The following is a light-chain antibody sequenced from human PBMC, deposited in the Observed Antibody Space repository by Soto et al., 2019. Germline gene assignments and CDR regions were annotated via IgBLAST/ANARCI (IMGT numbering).Light chain of an antibody. J-gene: IGKJ1*01. Sequence: EIVMTKSPATLSVSPGERATLSCRASQSVSSNLAWYQQKPGQAPRILIYGASTRATGIPARFSGSGSGTEFTLTISSLQSEDFAVYYCQQYNNWPRTFGQGTKVEIK. CDR2: GAS. CDR1: QSVSSN. V-gene: IGKV3-15*01. CDR3: QQYNNWPRT.